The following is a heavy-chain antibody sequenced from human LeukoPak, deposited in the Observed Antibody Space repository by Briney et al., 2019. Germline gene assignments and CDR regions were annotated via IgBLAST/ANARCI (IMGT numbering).Heavy chain of an antibody. V-gene: IGHV1-46*01. CDR3: ARDRDTIFGVGFDAFDI. CDR2: INPSGGST. J-gene: IGHJ3*02. CDR1: GYTFTSYY. D-gene: IGHD3-3*01. Sequence: ASVKVSCKASGYTFTSYYMHWVRQAPGQGLEWMGIINPSGGSTSYAQKFQGRVTMTRDMSTSTVYMELSSLRSEDTAVYYCARDRDTIFGVGFDAFDIWGQGTMVTVSS.